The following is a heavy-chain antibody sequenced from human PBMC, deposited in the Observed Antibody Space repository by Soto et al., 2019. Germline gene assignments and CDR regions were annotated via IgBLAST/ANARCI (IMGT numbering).Heavy chain of an antibody. V-gene: IGHV3-30*03. J-gene: IGHJ4*02. CDR3: YSSGW. Sequence: QVQLVESGGGVVQPGRSLRLSCAASGFTFSTFAMHWVRQAPGKGLEWVAVISDDGITKYYADSVKGRFTISRDNSKNTLYLKVNSVRAEDTAVYYGYSSGWWGQGTLVTVSS. D-gene: IGHD6-19*01. CDR2: ISDDGITK. CDR1: GFTFSTFA.